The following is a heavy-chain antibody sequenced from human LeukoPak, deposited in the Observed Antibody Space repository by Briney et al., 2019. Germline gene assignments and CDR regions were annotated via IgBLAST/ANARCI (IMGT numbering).Heavy chain of an antibody. D-gene: IGHD6-6*01. CDR2: ISGSGGST. CDR1: GFTFSSYA. Sequence: GGSLRLSCAASGFTFSSYAMSWVRQAPGKGLEWVSAISGSGGSTYYADSVKGRFTISRDNSKNTLYLQMNSLRAEDTAVYYCARAQYSNDWKTFDYWGQGTLVTVSS. CDR3: ARAQYSNDWKTFDY. J-gene: IGHJ4*02. V-gene: IGHV3-23*01.